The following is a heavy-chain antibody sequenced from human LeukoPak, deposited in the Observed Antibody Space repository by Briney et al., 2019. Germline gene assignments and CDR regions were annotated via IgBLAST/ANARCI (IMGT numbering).Heavy chain of an antibody. CDR3: AKSNGYGLVDI. D-gene: IGHD3-10*01. CDR1: GFTFSTYA. Sequence: GSLRLSCAASGFTFSTYAMSWVRQPPGKGLEWSGNIFYSGSTYYSPSLKSRVTISLDTSRNQFSLKLNSVTAADTAVYYCAKSNGYGLVDIWGQGTMVTVSS. V-gene: IGHV4-59*12. J-gene: IGHJ3*02. CDR2: IFYSGST.